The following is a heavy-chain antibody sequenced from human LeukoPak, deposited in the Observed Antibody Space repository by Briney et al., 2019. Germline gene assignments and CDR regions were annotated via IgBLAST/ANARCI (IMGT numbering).Heavy chain of an antibody. J-gene: IGHJ5*02. D-gene: IGHD1-14*01. CDR1: GGSVSSGSYY. V-gene: IGHV4-61*01. CDR3: ARDLRTVYRRENFSWFDP. Sequence: PSETLSLTCTVSGGSVSSGSYYWSWIRQPPGKGLEWIGYIYYSGSTYYNPSLRSRVIISLDTSRNQFSLKLSSVTSADTAVYYCARDLRTVYRRENFSWFDPWGQGTLVTVSS. CDR2: IYYSGST.